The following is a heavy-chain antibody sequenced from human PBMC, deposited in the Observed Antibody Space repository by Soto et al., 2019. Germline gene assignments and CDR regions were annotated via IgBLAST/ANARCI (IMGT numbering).Heavy chain of an antibody. Sequence: QVQLVESGGGVVQPGRSLRLSCAASGFPLSTTGMHWVRQAPGKGLEWVAMISHDGGAKYYADSVKGRFTISRDDSKNTLYLQMNSRRPEDTAVYYCAKDLYSSGWYNYFDPWGQGTLVTVSS. CDR3: AKDLYSSGWYNYFDP. D-gene: IGHD6-19*01. J-gene: IGHJ5*02. V-gene: IGHV3-30*18. CDR2: ISHDGGAK. CDR1: GFPLSTTG.